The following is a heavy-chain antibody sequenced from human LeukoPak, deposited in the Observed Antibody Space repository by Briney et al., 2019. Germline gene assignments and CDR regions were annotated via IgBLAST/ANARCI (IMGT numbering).Heavy chain of an antibody. CDR2: IYSSGTT. D-gene: IGHD4-17*01. Sequence: PSETLSLTCTVSGGSISSSSYFWGWIRQPPGSGLEWIGTIYSSGTTYYNLSLKSRVTMSVDTSKNQFSLKLSSVTAADTAVYYCARHQRMTTLSSPRYYGMDVWGQGTTVTVSS. CDR3: ARHQRMTTLSSPRYYGMDV. V-gene: IGHV4-39*01. J-gene: IGHJ6*02. CDR1: GGSISSSSYF.